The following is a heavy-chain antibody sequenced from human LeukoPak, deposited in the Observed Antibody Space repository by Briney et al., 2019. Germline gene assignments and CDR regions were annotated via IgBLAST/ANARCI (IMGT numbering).Heavy chain of an antibody. V-gene: IGHV3-23*01. J-gene: IGHJ4*02. D-gene: IGHD3-10*01. CDR2: ISGSGGST. CDR1: GFTLSSYA. CDR3: AKDGRRDGSGWGYFDY. Sequence: PGGSLRLSCAASGFTLSSYAMSWVRQAPGKGLEWVSAISGSGGSTYYADSVKGRFTISRDNSKNTLYLQMNSLRAEDTAVYYCAKDGRRDGSGWGYFDYWGQGTLVTVSS.